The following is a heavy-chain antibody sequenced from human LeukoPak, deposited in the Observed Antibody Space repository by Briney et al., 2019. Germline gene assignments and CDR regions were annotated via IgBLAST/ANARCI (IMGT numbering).Heavy chain of an antibody. CDR2: IIPILGIA. Sequence: ASVKVSCKASGGTFSSYAISWVRQAPGQGLEWMGRIIPILGIANYAQKFQGRVTITADKSTSTAYMELSSLRSEDTAVYYCARDPDWASQNRYEGYYYGSGSYGRGPEYNWFDPWGQGTLVTVSS. D-gene: IGHD3-10*01. J-gene: IGHJ5*02. CDR1: GGTFSSYA. CDR3: ARDPDWASQNRYEGYYYGSGSYGRGPEYNWFDP. V-gene: IGHV1-69*04.